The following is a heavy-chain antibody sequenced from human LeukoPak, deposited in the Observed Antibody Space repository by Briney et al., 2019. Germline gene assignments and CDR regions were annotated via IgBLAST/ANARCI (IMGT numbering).Heavy chain of an antibody. D-gene: IGHD3-22*01. CDR2: IYYSGST. J-gene: IGHJ4*02. Sequence: SETLSLTCTVSGGSISSYYWSWIRQPPGKGLEWIGYIYYSGSTNYNPSLESRVTISVDTSKNQFSLKLSSVTAADTAVYYCARNYDSSGYYPTYFDYWGQGTLVTVSS. CDR3: ARNYDSSGYYPTYFDY. CDR1: GGSISSYY. V-gene: IGHV4-59*08.